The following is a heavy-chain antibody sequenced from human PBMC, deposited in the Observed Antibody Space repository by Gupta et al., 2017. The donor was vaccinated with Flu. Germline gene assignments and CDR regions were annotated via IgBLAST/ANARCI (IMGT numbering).Heavy chain of an antibody. CDR3: ALGGVTTFYFDY. Sequence: QVQLVQSGAEVKKPGSSVKVSCKASGGTFSSYTISWVRQAPGQGLEWMGRIIPILGIANDAQQFQGRVTITADKSTSTAYMELSSLRSEDTAVYYCALGGVTTFYFDYWGQGTLVTVSS. J-gene: IGHJ4*02. V-gene: IGHV1-69*02. CDR1: GGTFSSYT. D-gene: IGHD3-16*01. CDR2: IIPILGIA.